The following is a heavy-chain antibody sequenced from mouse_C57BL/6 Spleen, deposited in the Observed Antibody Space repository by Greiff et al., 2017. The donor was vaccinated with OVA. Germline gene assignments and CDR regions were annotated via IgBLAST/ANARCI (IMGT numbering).Heavy chain of an antibody. J-gene: IGHJ1*03. V-gene: IGHV1-26*01. Sequence: VQLQQSGPELVKPGASVKISCKASGYTFTDYYMNWVKQSHGKSLEWIGDINPNNGGTSYNQKFKGKATLTVDKSSSTAYMELRSLTSEDSAVYYCARSSIYYGNYWYFDVWGTGTTVTVSS. CDR2: INPNNGGT. D-gene: IGHD2-1*01. CDR3: ARSSIYYGNYWYFDV. CDR1: GYTFTDYY.